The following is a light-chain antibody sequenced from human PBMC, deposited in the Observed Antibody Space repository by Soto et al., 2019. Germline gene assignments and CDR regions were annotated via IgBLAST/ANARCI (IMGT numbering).Light chain of an antibody. V-gene: IGLV1-40*01. CDR3: QSYDSRLSGSV. CDR1: SSNIGAGYD. CDR2: GNS. J-gene: IGLJ2*01. Sequence: QSVLTQPPSVSGAPGQRVTISCTGSSSNIGAGYDVHWYQQLPGTAPKPLIYGNSNRPSGVPDRFSGSKSGTSASLAITGLQAEDEANYSCQSYDSRLSGSVFGGGTKLTVL.